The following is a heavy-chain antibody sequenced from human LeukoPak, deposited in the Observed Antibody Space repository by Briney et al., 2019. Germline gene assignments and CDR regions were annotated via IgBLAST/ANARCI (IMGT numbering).Heavy chain of an antibody. CDR2: IYIGGST. D-gene: IGHD6-19*01. Sequence: GGSLRLSCAASGFTVSNYYMNWVRQAPGKGLEWVSVIYIGGSTYYADSVKGRFTISRDNSKNTLFLQMNSLSAEDTAVYYCARAKQWLVQLYHNGMDVWGQGTTVTVTS. V-gene: IGHV3-66*01. CDR1: GFTVSNYY. CDR3: ARAKQWLVQLYHNGMDV. J-gene: IGHJ6*02.